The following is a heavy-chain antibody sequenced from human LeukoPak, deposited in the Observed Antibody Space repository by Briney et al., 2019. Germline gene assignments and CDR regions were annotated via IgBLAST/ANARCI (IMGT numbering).Heavy chain of an antibody. CDR2: INPSGGST. V-gene: IGHV1-46*01. J-gene: IGHJ4*02. D-gene: IGHD6-19*01. CDR1: GYTFTSYY. CDR3: ARESYGEIAVAGTGDY. Sequence: ASVKVSCKASGYTFTSYYMHWVRQAPGQGLEWMGIINPSGGSTSYAQKFQGRVTMTRDMSTSTVYMELSSLRSEDTAVYYCARESYGEIAVAGTGDYWGQGTLVTVSS.